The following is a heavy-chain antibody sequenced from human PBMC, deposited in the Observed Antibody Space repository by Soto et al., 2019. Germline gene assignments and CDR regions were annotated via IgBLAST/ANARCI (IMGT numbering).Heavy chain of an antibody. D-gene: IGHD3-22*01. CDR2: ISHSGIT. Sequence: QVQLQESGPGLVRPSGALSGTCAVSGDSISRRHRWRWVRQSPGKGLEGIGEISHSGITNYNPPFRSRVTISGDKSKNQLSLKLTSVTAADTAVYYCARVRYDRSGFDHWGQGTLVSVSS. V-gene: IGHV4-4*02. CDR1: GDSISRRHR. CDR3: ARVRYDRSGFDH. J-gene: IGHJ4*02.